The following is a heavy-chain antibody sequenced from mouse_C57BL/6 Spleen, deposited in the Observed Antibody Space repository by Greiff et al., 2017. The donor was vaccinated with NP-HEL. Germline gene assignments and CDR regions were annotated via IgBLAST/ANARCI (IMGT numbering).Heavy chain of an antibody. D-gene: IGHD1-1*01. CDR3: ARPGSSYGYFDD. V-gene: IGHV5-6*01. CDR1: GFTFSSYG. J-gene: IGHJ2*01. Sequence: EVMLVESGGDLVKPGGSLKLSCAASGFTFSSYGMSWVRQTPDKSLEWVATISSGGSYTYYPDSVKGRFTLSRDNAKNTLYLQMSSLKSEDTAMDYCARPGSSYGYFDDWGKGTTLTVSS. CDR2: ISSGGSYT.